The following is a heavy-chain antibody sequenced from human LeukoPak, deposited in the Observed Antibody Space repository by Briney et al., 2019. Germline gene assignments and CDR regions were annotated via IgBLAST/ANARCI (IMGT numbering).Heavy chain of an antibody. D-gene: IGHD4-17*01. Sequence: GGSLRLSCAASGLTGSHNYVSWVRQAPGKGLEWVSAIHTSGDTCYADSVKGQFTISRDNSKSTVYLQMNSLRADDTAVYYCAKERQTGDYFTSDFWGQGTLVTVSS. CDR2: IHTSGDT. J-gene: IGHJ4*02. V-gene: IGHV3-53*01. CDR3: AKERQTGDYFTSDF. CDR1: GLTGSHNY.